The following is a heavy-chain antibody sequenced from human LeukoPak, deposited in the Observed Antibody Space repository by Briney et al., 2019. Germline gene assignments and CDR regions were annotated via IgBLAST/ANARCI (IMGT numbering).Heavy chain of an antibody. D-gene: IGHD3-22*01. CDR3: ARGLGDYYDTSGYYYAVPAH. J-gene: IGHJ4*02. V-gene: IGHV1-24*01. CDR1: GYTLTELS. Sequence: ASVKVSCKVSGYTLTELSMHWVRQAPGKGLEWMGGFDPEDGETIYAQKFQGRVAMTRDTSISTAYMELSSLRSEDTAVYYCARGLGDYYDTSGYYYAVPAHWGQGTLVTVSS. CDR2: FDPEDGET.